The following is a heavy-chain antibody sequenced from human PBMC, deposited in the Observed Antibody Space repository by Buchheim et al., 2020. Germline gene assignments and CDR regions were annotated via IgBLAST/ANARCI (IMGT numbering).Heavy chain of an antibody. CDR2: ISYDGSNK. V-gene: IGHV3-30*04. CDR3: ARAYGPGDYYYGMDV. J-gene: IGHJ6*02. CDR1: GFTFSSYA. Sequence: QVQLVESGGGVVQPGRSLRLSCAASGFTFSSYAMHWVRQAPGKGLEWVAVISYDGSNKYYADPVKGRFTISRDNSKNPLYLQMNSLRAEDTAVYYCARAYGPGDYYYGMDVWGQGTT. D-gene: IGHD4-17*01.